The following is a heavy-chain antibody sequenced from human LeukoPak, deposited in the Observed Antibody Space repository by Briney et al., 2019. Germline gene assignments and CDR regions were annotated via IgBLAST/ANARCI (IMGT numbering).Heavy chain of an antibody. J-gene: IGHJ4*02. CDR3: AKSLREYSSSYSY. CDR2: IGGDGGST. Sequence: GGSLRLSCAASGFTFDDYVMHWVRQAPGKGLEWVSLIGGDGGSTYYADSVKGRFTISRDNSKNSLYLQMNSLRTGDTALYYCAKSLREYSSSYSYWGQGTLVTVSS. CDR1: GFTFDDYV. V-gene: IGHV3-43*02. D-gene: IGHD6-13*01.